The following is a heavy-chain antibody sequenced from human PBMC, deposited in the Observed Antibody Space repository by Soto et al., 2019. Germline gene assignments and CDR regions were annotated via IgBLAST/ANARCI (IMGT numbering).Heavy chain of an antibody. CDR2: ISSSSSYI. D-gene: IGHD2-2*01. CDR1: GFTFSSYS. Sequence: EVQLVESGGGLVKPGGSLRLSCAASGFTFSSYSMNWVRQAPGKGLEWVSSISSSSSYIYYADSVKGRFTISRDNAKIPLYLQMNRLRAEDTAVYYCERGWGYCSSTSCRDHWGQGTLVTVSS. CDR3: ERGWGYCSSTSCRDH. J-gene: IGHJ4*02. V-gene: IGHV3-21*01.